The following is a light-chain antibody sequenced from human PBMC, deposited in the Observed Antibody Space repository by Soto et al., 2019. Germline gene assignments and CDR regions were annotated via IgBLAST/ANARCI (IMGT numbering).Light chain of an antibody. Sequence: QSVLTQPASVSGSPGQSITISCTGTSSDVGGYNYVSWYQQHPGKAPKLMIYDVRNRASGASNRFSGSKSGNTASLTISGLQAEDEADYYCTSYTSSSTIYVFGTGTKVTV. J-gene: IGLJ1*01. CDR1: SSDVGGYNY. CDR2: DVR. V-gene: IGLV2-14*01. CDR3: TSYTSSSTIYV.